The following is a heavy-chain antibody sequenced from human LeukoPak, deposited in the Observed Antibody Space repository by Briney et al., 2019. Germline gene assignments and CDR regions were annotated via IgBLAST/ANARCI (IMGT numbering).Heavy chain of an antibody. CDR1: GYTFTGYY. D-gene: IGHD2-21*01. CDR3: ARESGRDFAD. J-gene: IGHJ4*02. CDR2: INPNSGGT. Sequence: ASVKVSCKASGYTFTGYYMHWVRQAPGQGLEWMGWINPNSGGTNYAQKFQGRVTMTTDTSTSTAYMELRSLRSDDTAVYYCARESGRDFADWGQGTLVTVSS. V-gene: IGHV1-2*02.